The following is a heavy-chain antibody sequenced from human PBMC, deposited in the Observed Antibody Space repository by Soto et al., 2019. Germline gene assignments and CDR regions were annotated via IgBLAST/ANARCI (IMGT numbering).Heavy chain of an antibody. CDR1: GYSFTRYW. CDR2: IYPGDSDT. CDR3: ARPHSGGGVDFDY. D-gene: IGHD3-16*01. J-gene: IGHJ4*02. Sequence: GESLKISCKGSGYSFTRYWIGWVRRMPGKGLEWMGIIYPGDSDTRYSPSFQGQVTISADKSSSTAYLQWSSLKASDTAMYYCARPHSGGGVDFDYWGQGTLVTVSS. V-gene: IGHV5-51*01.